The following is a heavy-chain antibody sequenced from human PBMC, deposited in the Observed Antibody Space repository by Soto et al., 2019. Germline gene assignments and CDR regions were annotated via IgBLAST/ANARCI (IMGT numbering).Heavy chain of an antibody. Sequence: ASVKVSCKASGYTFSSYGITLVRQAPGQGLEWMGWMSADDGDTKYAQKLQGRVAMTTDTSTSTAYMELRSLRSEDTAVYYCARDRSYFDSSGYYYFDQWGQGTLVTVSS. J-gene: IGHJ4*02. CDR3: ARDRSYFDSSGYYYFDQ. CDR2: MSADDGDT. D-gene: IGHD3-22*01. CDR1: GYTFSSYG. V-gene: IGHV1-18*01.